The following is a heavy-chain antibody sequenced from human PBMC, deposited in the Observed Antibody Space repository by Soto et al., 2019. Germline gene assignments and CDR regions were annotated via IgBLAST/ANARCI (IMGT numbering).Heavy chain of an antibody. D-gene: IGHD3-10*01. Sequence: GGSLRLSCAASGFTFSSYGMHWVRQAPGKGLEWVAVISYDGSNKYYADSVKGRFTISRDNSKNTLYLQMNSLRAEDTAVYYCAKGVLWFGELLYGMDVWGQGTTVTVSS. CDR1: GFTFSSYG. V-gene: IGHV3-30*18. CDR3: AKGVLWFGELLYGMDV. CDR2: ISYDGSNK. J-gene: IGHJ6*02.